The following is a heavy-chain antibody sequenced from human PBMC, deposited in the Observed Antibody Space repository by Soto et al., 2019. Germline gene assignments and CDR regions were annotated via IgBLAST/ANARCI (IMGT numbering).Heavy chain of an antibody. D-gene: IGHD6-13*01. CDR1: GYTFTSYY. J-gene: IGHJ3*02. V-gene: IGHV1-46*01. CDR3: ATVMYSSSWYPDAFDI. Sequence: ASVKVSCKASGYTFTSYYMHCVRQAPGQGLEWMGIINPSGGSTSYAQKFQGRVTMTRDTSTDTAYLELSSLRSEDTAVYYCATVMYSSSWYPDAFDIWGQGTMVTVSS. CDR2: INPSGGST.